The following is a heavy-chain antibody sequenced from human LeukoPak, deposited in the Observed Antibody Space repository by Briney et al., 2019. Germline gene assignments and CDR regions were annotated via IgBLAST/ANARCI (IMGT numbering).Heavy chain of an antibody. J-gene: IGHJ6*03. D-gene: IGHD3-3*01. Sequence: GGSLRLSCAASGFTFSSYWMSWVRQAPGKGLEWVANIKQDGSEKYYVDSVKGRFTISRDNAKNSLYLQMNSLRAEDTAIYYCARVGYYDFWSGLIPHTYYMDVWGKGTTVTVSS. CDR2: IKQDGSEK. V-gene: IGHV3-7*01. CDR1: GFTFSSYW. CDR3: ARVGYYDFWSGLIPHTYYMDV.